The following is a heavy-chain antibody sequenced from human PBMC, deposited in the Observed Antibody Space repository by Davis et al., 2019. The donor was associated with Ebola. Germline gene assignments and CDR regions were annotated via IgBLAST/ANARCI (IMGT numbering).Heavy chain of an antibody. CDR2: IYYSGST. CDR3: VKVLGPGYFDY. D-gene: IGHD3-10*01. V-gene: IGHV4-39*01. CDR1: GGSISSSSYY. J-gene: IGHJ4*02. Sequence: SETLSLTCTVSGGSISSSSYYWGWIRQPPGKGLEWIGSIYYSGSTYYNPSLKSRVTISVDTSKNQFSLKLSSVTAADTAVYYCVKVLGPGYFDYWGQGTLVTVSS.